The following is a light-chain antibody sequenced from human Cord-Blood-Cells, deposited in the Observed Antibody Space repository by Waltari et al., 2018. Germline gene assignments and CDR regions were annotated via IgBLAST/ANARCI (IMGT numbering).Light chain of an antibody. CDR2: WAS. CDR1: QSVLYSSNNKNY. CDR3: QQYYSTPWT. V-gene: IGKV4-1*01. J-gene: IGKJ1*01. Sequence: DIVMTQSPDSLAVSLGERATINCKSSQSVLYSSNNKNYLAWYQQKPGQPPKLVIYWASTRKSGVPDRCGGRGSGTDVTLTISSLQAEDVAVYYCQQYYSTPWTFGQGTKVEIK.